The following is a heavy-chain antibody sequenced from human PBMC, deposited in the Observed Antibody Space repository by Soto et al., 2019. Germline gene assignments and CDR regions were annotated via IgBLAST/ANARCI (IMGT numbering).Heavy chain of an antibody. CDR2: IWYDGSNK. V-gene: IGHV3-33*01. CDR3: AREEIAAPLPSMDV. CDR1: GFTFSSYG. J-gene: IGHJ6*02. Sequence: PGGSLRLSCAASGFTFSSYGMHWVRQAPGKGLEWVAVIWYDGSNKYYADSVKGRFTISRDNSKNTLYLQMNSLRAEDTAVYYCAREEIAAPLPSMDVWGQGTTVTVSS. D-gene: IGHD6-6*01.